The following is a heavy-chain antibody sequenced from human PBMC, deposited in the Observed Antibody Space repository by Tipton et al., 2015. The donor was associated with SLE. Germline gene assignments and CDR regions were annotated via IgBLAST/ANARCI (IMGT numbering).Heavy chain of an antibody. Sequence: TLSLTCTVSGGSISSHYWSWIRQPPGKGLEWIGYISYSEPTNYNPSLASRVTTSVDTSKNQFSLKLRSVTAADTAVYYCAGAWQGYCSGGTCYVLDYWGQGTLVTVSS. CDR1: GGSISSHY. D-gene: IGHD2-15*01. CDR2: ISYSEPT. V-gene: IGHV4-59*11. CDR3: AGAWQGYCSGGTCYVLDY. J-gene: IGHJ4*02.